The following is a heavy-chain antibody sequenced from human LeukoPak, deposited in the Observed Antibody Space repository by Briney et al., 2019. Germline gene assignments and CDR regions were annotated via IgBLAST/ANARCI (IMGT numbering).Heavy chain of an antibody. J-gene: IGHJ4*02. D-gene: IGHD3-22*01. CDR2: IYYSGST. CDR1: GGSISSYY. Sequence: SETLSLTCTVSGGSISSYYWSWIRQPPGKGLEWIGYIYYSGSTNYNPSLKSRVTISVDTSKNQFSLKLSSVTAADTAVYYCAREDYVSSGYHFDYWGQGTLVTVSS. V-gene: IGHV4-59*01. CDR3: AREDYVSSGYHFDY.